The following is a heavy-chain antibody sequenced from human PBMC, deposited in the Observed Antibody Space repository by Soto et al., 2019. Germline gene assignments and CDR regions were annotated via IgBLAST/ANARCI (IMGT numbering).Heavy chain of an antibody. V-gene: IGHV3-23*01. Sequence: PWGSMRLSCAASGFSFSNSVVGWVRQAPGMGLEWVSVISYSGDSTYYADSVKGRLTISRDNSKNTLYLQMNSLRAEVTAVYYCARRVYCSSTSCTYYFDYWGQGTLVTVSS. D-gene: IGHD2-2*01. CDR3: ARRVYCSSTSCTYYFDY. CDR1: GFSFSNSV. CDR2: ISYSGDST. J-gene: IGHJ4*02.